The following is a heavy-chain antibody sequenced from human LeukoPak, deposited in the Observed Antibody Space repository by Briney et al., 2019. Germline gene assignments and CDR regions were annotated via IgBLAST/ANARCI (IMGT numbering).Heavy chain of an antibody. J-gene: IGHJ6*04. CDR2: ISYDGSNK. V-gene: IGHV3-30*03. CDR1: GFTFSSYG. Sequence: GGFLRLSCAASGFTFSSYGMHWVRQAPGKGLEWVAVISYDGSNKYYADSVKGRFTISGDNSKNTLYLQMNSLRAEDTAVYYCPTSSTSRGMDVWGKGTTVTVSS. D-gene: IGHD2-2*01. CDR3: PTSSTSRGMDV.